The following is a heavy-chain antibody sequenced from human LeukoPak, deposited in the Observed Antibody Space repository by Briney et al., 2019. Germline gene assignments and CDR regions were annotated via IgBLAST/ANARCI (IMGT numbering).Heavy chain of an antibody. V-gene: IGHV5-51*01. CDR2: IYPGDSDT. D-gene: IGHD1-7*01. Sequence: HGESLKISCKGSGYSFTNFWIGWVRQMPGKGLEWMGIIYPGDSDTRYSPSFQGQVTISADKSISTAYQQWSSLKASDTAMYYCARPPTTSTTPFDYWGQGTLVTVSS. CDR1: GYSFTNFW. CDR3: ARPPTTSTTPFDY. J-gene: IGHJ4*02.